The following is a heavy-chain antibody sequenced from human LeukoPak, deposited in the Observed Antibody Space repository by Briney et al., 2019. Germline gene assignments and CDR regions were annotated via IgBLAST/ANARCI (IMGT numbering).Heavy chain of an antibody. CDR2: IYPGDSDA. Sequence: GESLKISCRGSGYSFTTYWIAWVRQMPGKGLEWMGIIYPGDSDARHSPSFQGQVTISVAKSISTVYLQWSSLKASDTAMYYCARVATASFDQWGQGTLVTVPT. D-gene: IGHD2-15*01. V-gene: IGHV5-51*01. CDR1: GYSFTTYW. J-gene: IGHJ4*02. CDR3: ARVATASFDQ.